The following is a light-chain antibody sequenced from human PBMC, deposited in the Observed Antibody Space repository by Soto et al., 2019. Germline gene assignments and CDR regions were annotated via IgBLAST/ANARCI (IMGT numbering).Light chain of an antibody. CDR2: GNS. CDR3: QSYDSSLSGYV. CDR1: SSNIGAGYD. V-gene: IGLV1-40*01. Sequence: QSVLTQPPSVAGAPGQRVTISCTGRSSNIGAGYDVHWYQQLPATAPKLLIYGNSNQPSGVPDRFSGSKSGTSASLAITGLQAEDEADYYCQSYDSSLSGYVFGTGTKLTVL. J-gene: IGLJ1*01.